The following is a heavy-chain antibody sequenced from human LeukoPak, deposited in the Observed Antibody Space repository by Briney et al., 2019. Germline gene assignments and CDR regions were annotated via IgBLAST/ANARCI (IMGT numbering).Heavy chain of an antibody. CDR1: GFTVSSNY. V-gene: IGHV3-66*01. D-gene: IGHD5-12*01. CDR3: GGDDIVAPTIDY. J-gene: IGHJ4*02. Sequence: GGSLRLSCAASGFTVSSNYMSWVRQAPGKGLEWVSVIYSGGSTYYADSVKGRFTISRDNSKNTLYLQMNSLSDEDTAVYYCGGDDIVAPTIDYWGQGTLVTVSS. CDR2: IYSGGST.